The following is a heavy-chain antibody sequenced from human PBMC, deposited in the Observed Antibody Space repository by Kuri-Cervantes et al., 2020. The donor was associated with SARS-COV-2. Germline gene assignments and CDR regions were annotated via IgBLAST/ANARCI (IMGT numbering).Heavy chain of an antibody. Sequence: LSLTCAASGFTFSSYSMNWVRQAPGKGLEWVANIKQDGSEKYYVDSVKGRFTISRDNAKNSLYLQMNSLRAEDTAVYYCARDYGYYGSGSYGVGYWGQGTLVTVSS. CDR3: ARDYGYYGSGSYGVGY. CDR1: GFTFSSYS. V-gene: IGHV3-7*01. D-gene: IGHD3-10*01. CDR2: IKQDGSEK. J-gene: IGHJ4*02.